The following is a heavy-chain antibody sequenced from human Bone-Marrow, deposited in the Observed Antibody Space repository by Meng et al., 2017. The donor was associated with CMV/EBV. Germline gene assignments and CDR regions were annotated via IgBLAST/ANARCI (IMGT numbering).Heavy chain of an antibody. CDR1: GGSISSSSYY. CDR3: ARDLGGSYPN. J-gene: IGHJ4*02. V-gene: IGHV4-39*02. Sequence: ETLSLTCTVSGGSISSSSYYWGWIRQPPGKGLEWIGSIYYSGSTYYNPSLKSRVTISVDTSKNQFSLKLSSVTAADTAVYFCARDLGGSYPNWGQGTLVTFSS. D-gene: IGHD1-26*01. CDR2: IYYSGST.